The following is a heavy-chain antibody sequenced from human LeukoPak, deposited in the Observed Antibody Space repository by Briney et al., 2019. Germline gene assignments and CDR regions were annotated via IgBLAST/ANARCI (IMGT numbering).Heavy chain of an antibody. Sequence: GGSLRLSCAASGFTFSIYAMTWVRQTPGKGLEWVSAINGGGGSTYADSVKGRFTISRDNAKSTLYLQMDSLRAEDTAVYYCAKDLVTTLHWYFDLWGRGTLATVSS. V-gene: IGHV3-23*01. D-gene: IGHD4-17*01. J-gene: IGHJ2*01. CDR3: AKDLVTTLHWYFDL. CDR2: INGGGGST. CDR1: GFTFSIYA.